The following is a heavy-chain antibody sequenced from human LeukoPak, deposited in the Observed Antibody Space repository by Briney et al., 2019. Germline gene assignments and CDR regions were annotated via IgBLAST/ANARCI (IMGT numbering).Heavy chain of an antibody. CDR2: IKQDGSEK. CDR1: GFTFSSYW. V-gene: IGHV3-7*01. J-gene: IGHJ6*03. CDR3: ARLAGTIFGDYYYYMDV. D-gene: IGHD4-17*01. Sequence: GGSLRLSCAASGFTFSSYWMSWVRQAPGKGLEWVANIKQDGSEKYYVDSVKGRFTISRDNAKNSLYLQMNSLRAEDTAVYYCARLAGTIFGDYYYYMDVWGQGTMVTVSS.